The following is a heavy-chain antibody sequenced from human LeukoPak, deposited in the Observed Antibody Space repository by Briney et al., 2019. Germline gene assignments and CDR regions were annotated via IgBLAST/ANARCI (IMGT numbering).Heavy chain of an antibody. CDR1: GGTFSSYA. CDR3: ARRNYGDYLGDDY. Sequence: ASVKVSCKASGGTFSSYAISWVRLATGQGLEWMGWMNPNSGNTGYAQKFQGRVTITRNTSISTAYMELSSLRSEDTAVYYCARRNYGDYLGDDYWGQGTLVTVSS. V-gene: IGHV1-8*03. J-gene: IGHJ4*02. D-gene: IGHD4-17*01. CDR2: MNPNSGNT.